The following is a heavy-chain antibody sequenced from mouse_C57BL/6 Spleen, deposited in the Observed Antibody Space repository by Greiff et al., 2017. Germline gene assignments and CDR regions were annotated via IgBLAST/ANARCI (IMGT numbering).Heavy chain of an antibody. J-gene: IGHJ2*01. CDR3: ARHPWGRYYFDY. CDR1: GFTFSSYT. Sequence: EVQGVESGGGLVKPGGSLKLSCAASGFTFSSYTMSWVRQTPEKRLEWVATISGGGGNTYYPDSVKGRFTISRDNAKNTLYLQMSSLRSEDTALYYCARHPWGRYYFDYWGQGTTLTVSS. D-gene: IGHD4-1*01. CDR2: ISGGGGNT. V-gene: IGHV5-9*01.